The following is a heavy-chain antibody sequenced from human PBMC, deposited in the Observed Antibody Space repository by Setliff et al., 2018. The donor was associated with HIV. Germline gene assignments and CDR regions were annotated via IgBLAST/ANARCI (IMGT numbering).Heavy chain of an antibody. J-gene: IGHJ3*01. Sequence: PGESLKISCKASGYNFTSYYIGWVRQMPGKGLEWMGIIYPGDSDTRYGPSFEGQVTISADWSITTAFLQWNSLKASDTAMYYCARRPVSDTFDVWGQGTMVTVSS. CDR1: GYNFTSYY. V-gene: IGHV5-51*01. CDR2: IYPGDSDT. CDR3: ARRPVSDTFDV.